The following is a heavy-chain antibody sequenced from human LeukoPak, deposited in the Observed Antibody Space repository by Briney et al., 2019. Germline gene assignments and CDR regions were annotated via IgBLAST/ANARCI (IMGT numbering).Heavy chain of an antibody. D-gene: IGHD1-7*01. J-gene: IGHJ4*02. CDR2: INPNSGGT. Sequence: ASVRVSCKASGYTFTGYYMHWVRQAPGQGLEWMGWINPNSGGTNYAQKFQGRVTMTRDTSISTAYMELSRLRSDDTAVYYCARSITGTTPPDYWGQGTLVTVSS. CDR1: GYTFTGYY. V-gene: IGHV1-2*02. CDR3: ARSITGTTPPDY.